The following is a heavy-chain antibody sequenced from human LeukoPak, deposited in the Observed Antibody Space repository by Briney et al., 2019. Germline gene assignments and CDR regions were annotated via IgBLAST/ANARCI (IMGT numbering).Heavy chain of an antibody. V-gene: IGHV4-4*07. CDR2: IYTSGSS. Sequence: PSETLSLTCRVSGGSISSYYWSWIRQPAGKGLEWIGRIYTSGSSNYNPSLESRVTMSVDTSKSQISLKLTSVTAADTAVYYCARGQSGDRRYFDYWGQGTLVTVSS. D-gene: IGHD1-14*01. CDR3: ARGQSGDRRYFDY. CDR1: GGSISSYY. J-gene: IGHJ4*02.